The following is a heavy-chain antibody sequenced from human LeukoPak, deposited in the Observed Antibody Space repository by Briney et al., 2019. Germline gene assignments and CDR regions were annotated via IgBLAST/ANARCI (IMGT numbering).Heavy chain of an antibody. Sequence: SETLSLTCAVYGGSFSGYYWSWIRQPPGKGLEWIGEINHSGSTNYNPSLKSRVTISVDTSKNQFSLKLSSVTAADTAVYYCARSRITIFGVVVYFDYWGQGTLVTVSS. CDR1: GGSFSGYY. J-gene: IGHJ4*02. D-gene: IGHD3-3*01. CDR2: INHSGST. V-gene: IGHV4-34*01. CDR3: ARSRITIFGVVVYFDY.